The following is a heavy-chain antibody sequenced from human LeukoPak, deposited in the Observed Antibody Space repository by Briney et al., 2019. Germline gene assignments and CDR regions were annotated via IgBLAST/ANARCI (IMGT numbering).Heavy chain of an antibody. J-gene: IGHJ4*02. CDR1: GYTFTSYG. CDR2: ISAYNGNT. D-gene: IGHD5-12*01. CDR3: ARDMEYSGYEHFDY. Sequence: GASVKVSCKASGYTFTSYGISWVRQAPGQGLEWMGWISAYNGNTNYAQKLQGRVTMTTDISTSTAYMELRSLRSDDTAVYYCARDMEYSGYEHFDYWGQGTLVTVSS. V-gene: IGHV1-18*04.